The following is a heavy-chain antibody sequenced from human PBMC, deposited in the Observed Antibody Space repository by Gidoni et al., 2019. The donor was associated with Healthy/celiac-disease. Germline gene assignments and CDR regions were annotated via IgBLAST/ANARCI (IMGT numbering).Heavy chain of an antibody. CDR1: GSTLPELS. CDR3: ATDMTGNPSYYYYYGMDV. V-gene: IGHV1-24*01. CDR2: FDPEDGET. D-gene: IGHD3-9*01. Sequence: QVQLVQSGAEVKKPGASVKVSCKVSGSTLPELSLHWVRQAPGNGLEWMGGFDPEDGETIYAQKFQGRVTMTEDTSTDTAYMELSSLRSEDTAVYYCATDMTGNPSYYYYYGMDVWGQGTTVTVSS. J-gene: IGHJ6*02.